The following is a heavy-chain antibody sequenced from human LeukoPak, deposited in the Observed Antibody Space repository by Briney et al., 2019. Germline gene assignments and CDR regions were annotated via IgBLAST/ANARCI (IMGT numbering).Heavy chain of an antibody. J-gene: IGHJ4*02. D-gene: IGHD4-17*01. CDR1: GYTLTELS. V-gene: IGHV1-24*01. CDR2: FDPEDGET. CDR3: ATAHTVTTLVY. Sequence: ASVKVSCKVSGYTLTELSMHWVRQAPGKGLEGMGCFDPEDGETIYAQRFQGRVTMTEDTSTDTAYMELSSLRSEDTAVYYCATAHTVTTLVYWGQGTLVTVSS.